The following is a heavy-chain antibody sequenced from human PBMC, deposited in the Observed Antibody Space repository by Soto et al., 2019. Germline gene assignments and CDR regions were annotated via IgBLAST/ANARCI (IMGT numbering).Heavy chain of an antibody. CDR1: GGSLTGYY. Sequence: QVQLQQWGAGLLKPSETLSLTCTVNGGSLTGYYWSWIRQPPGKGLEWIGEVKDGGSTNYSPSLRGRVYITADTSKNHFSLRLNSVTAADTSVYFCARGQEGRVATHWDQGALVTVSS. CDR3: ARGQEGRVATH. D-gene: IGHD5-12*01. J-gene: IGHJ4*02. V-gene: IGHV4-34*01. CDR2: VKDGGST.